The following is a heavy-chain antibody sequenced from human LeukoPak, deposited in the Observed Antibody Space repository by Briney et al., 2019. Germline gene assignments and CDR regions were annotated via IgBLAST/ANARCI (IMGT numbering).Heavy chain of an antibody. D-gene: IGHD3-3*01. CDR3: ARQYDFWSGLYDY. CDR2: INYNGDT. V-gene: IGHV4-59*01. CDR1: FGSISTYY. Sequence: SETLSLTCSVSFGSISTYYWTWIRQPPGKGLEWIGYINYNGDTNYNPSLKSQVTISVDTSKNRFSLKLSSVSAADTAVYYCARQYDFWSGLYDYWGPGTLVTVSS. J-gene: IGHJ4*02.